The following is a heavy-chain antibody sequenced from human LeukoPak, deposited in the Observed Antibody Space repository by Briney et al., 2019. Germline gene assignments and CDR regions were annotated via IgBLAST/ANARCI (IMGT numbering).Heavy chain of an antibody. Sequence: GFSVKVSCKASGGTFSSYAISWVRQAPGQGLEWMGRIIPIFGIANYAQKFQGRVTITADKSTSTAYMELSSLRSEDTAVYYCARVEMATTKYYYGMDVWGQGTTVTVSS. CDR1: GGTFSSYA. CDR2: IIPIFGIA. V-gene: IGHV1-69*04. D-gene: IGHD5-24*01. J-gene: IGHJ6*02. CDR3: ARVEMATTKYYYGMDV.